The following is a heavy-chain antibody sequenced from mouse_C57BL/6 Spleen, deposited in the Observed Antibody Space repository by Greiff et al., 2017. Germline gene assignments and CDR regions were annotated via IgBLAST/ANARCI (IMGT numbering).Heavy chain of an antibody. CDR2: IYPGSGST. D-gene: IGHD1-1*01. Sequence: VQLQQPGAELVKPGASVKMSCKASGYTFTSYWITWVKQRPGQGLEWIGDIYPGSGSTNYNEKFKSKATLTVDTSSSTAYMQLSSLTSEDSAVYYCARERLITTVVATSNWGQGTTLTVSS. CDR3: ARERLITTVVATSN. CDR1: GYTFTSYW. V-gene: IGHV1-55*01. J-gene: IGHJ2*01.